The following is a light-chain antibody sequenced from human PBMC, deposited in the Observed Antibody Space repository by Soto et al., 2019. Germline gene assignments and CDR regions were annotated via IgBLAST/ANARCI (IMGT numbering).Light chain of an antibody. CDR3: QQYGSSPIT. J-gene: IGKJ5*01. V-gene: IGKV2-28*01. Sequence: DIVMTQSPLSLPVTPGEPASISCRSSESLLHSNGKKYMDWYLQKPGQSPQLLIYLGSNRASGVPDRFSGSGSGTDFTLTISRLEPEDFAVYYCQQYGSSPITFGQGTRLEIK. CDR1: ESLLHSNGKKY. CDR2: LGS.